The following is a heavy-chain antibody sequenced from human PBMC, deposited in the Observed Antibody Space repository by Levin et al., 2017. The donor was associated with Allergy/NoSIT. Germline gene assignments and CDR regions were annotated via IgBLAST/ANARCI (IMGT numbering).Heavy chain of an antibody. J-gene: IGHJ4*02. V-gene: IGHV3-23*01. CDR1: GFTFNIRA. CDR2: INANGGSE. Sequence: GGSLRLSCAASGFTFNIRAMTWVRQAPGKGLEWVSAINANGGSEYYADSVRGRFTISRDNSKDTLFLQMSALRPEDTAIYYCTARGGYTSSWDFDFWGQGTLVTVSS. CDR3: TARGGYTSSWDFDF. D-gene: IGHD6-13*01.